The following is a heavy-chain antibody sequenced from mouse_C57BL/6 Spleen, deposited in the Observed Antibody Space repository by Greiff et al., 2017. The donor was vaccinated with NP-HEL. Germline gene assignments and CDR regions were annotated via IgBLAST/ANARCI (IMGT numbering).Heavy chain of an antibody. CDR1: GYSFTGYF. Sequence: VQLQQSGPELVKPGVSVKISCKASGYSFTGYFMNWVMQSHGQSLEWIGRINPYNGDTFYNQKFKGKATLTVDKSSSTAHMELRSLTSEDSAVYYCARDDLLRNAMDYWGQGTSVTVSS. CDR3: ARDDLLRNAMDY. V-gene: IGHV1-20*01. CDR2: INPYNGDT. D-gene: IGHD2-4*01. J-gene: IGHJ4*01.